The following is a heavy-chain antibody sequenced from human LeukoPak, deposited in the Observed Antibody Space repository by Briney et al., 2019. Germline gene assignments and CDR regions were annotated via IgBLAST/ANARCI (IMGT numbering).Heavy chain of an antibody. D-gene: IGHD3-3*01. V-gene: IGHV4-4*07. Sequence: PSETLSLTCTVSGGSISSYYWSWIRQPAGKGLEWIGRIYTSGSTNYNPSLKSRVTMSVDTSKNQLSLKLSSVTAADTAVYYCARNRIFSSGYYMDVWGKGTTVTVSS. J-gene: IGHJ6*03. CDR1: GGSISSYY. CDR3: ARNRIFSSGYYMDV. CDR2: IYTSGST.